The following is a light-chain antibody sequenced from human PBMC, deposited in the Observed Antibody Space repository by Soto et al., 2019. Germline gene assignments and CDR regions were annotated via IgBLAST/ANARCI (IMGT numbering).Light chain of an antibody. V-gene: IGKV1D-13*01. CDR2: DAS. Sequence: AIQLTQSPSSLSASVGDRVTITCRASQGISSALAWYQQKPGKAPKLLIYDASSLESGVPSRFRGSGSGTDFTLTISSLQHEDFATYYCQQFNNYPITFGPGTRLEIK. J-gene: IGKJ5*01. CDR1: QGISSA. CDR3: QQFNNYPIT.